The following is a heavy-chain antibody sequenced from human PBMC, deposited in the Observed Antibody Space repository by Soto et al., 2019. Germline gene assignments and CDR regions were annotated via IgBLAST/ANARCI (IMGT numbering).Heavy chain of an antibody. V-gene: IGHV4-31*03. CDR3: ARDQYSSGDYFDY. J-gene: IGHJ4*02. Sequence: QVQLQESGPGLVKPSQTLSLTCTVSGGSISSGGYYWSWIRQHPGTGLEWIGYIYYSGGTYYNPSLKSRVTISVDTSKNQFSLKLSSVTAADTAVYYCARDQYSSGDYFDYWGQGTLVTVSS. CDR2: IYYSGGT. D-gene: IGHD6-19*01. CDR1: GGSISSGGYY.